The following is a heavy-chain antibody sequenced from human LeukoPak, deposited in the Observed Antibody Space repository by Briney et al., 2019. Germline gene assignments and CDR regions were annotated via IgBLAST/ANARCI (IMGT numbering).Heavy chain of an antibody. CDR1: GFTFSSYE. CDR3: ARVGVVVAATGNLWFDP. D-gene: IGHD2-15*01. CDR2: ISSSGTTI. Sequence: GGSLRLSCAASGFTFSSYEMNWVRQAPGRGLEWVSYISSSGTTIYYADSVKGRFTISRDNAKNSLYLQMNSLRAEDTAVYYCARVGVVVAATGNLWFDPWGQGTLVTVSS. V-gene: IGHV3-48*03. J-gene: IGHJ5*02.